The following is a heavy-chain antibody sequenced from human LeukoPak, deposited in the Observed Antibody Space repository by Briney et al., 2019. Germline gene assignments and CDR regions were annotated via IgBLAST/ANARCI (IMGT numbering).Heavy chain of an antibody. D-gene: IGHD1-7*01. CDR3: ARDRDWNSGFDY. CDR2: ISTSSSYI. J-gene: IGHJ4*02. V-gene: IGHV3-21*01. CDR1: GFTFSSYS. Sequence: GGSLRLSCAASGFTFSSYSMNWVRQAPGKGLEWVSSISTSSSYIYYADSVKGRFTISRDNAKNSLNLQMNSLRVEDTAVYYCARDRDWNSGFDYWGQGTLVTVSS.